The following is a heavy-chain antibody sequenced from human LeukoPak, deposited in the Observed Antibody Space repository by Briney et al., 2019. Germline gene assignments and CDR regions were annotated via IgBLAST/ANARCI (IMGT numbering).Heavy chain of an antibody. CDR2: IKKDGSEK. J-gene: IGHJ4*02. D-gene: IGHD3-3*01. Sequence: GGSLRLSCAASVFTFSSHWITWVRPAPGKGVEGVAHIKKDGSEKYYADSVKGRFSIYRDDARNSVYLQMDILRAEDTAVYYCARGYSWSGYLYDYWGQGPLVSVS. CDR3: ARGYSWSGYLYDY. V-gene: IGHV3-7*01. CDR1: VFTFSSHW.